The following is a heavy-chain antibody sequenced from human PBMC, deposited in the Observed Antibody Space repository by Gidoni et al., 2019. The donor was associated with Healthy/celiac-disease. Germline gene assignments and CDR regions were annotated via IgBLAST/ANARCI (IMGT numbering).Heavy chain of an antibody. CDR1: GGSISIYY. Sequence: QVQLQESGPGLAKPSETLSLTCTVAGGSISIYYWSWIRQPAGKVLEWIGRIYTSGSTNYKPSLKSRVTMSVDTSKNQFSLKLSSVTAADTAVYYCARVSSGSSTYYYYYMDVWGKGTTVTVSS. J-gene: IGHJ6*03. CDR2: IYTSGST. D-gene: IGHD1-26*01. V-gene: IGHV4-4*07. CDR3: ARVSSGSSTYYYYYMDV.